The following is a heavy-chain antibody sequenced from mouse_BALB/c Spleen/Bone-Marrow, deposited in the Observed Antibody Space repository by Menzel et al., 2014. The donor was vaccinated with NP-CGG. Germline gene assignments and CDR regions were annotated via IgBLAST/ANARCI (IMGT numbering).Heavy chain of an antibody. V-gene: IGHV3-6*02. Sequence: EVKLVESGPGLVKPSQSLSLTCSVTGYSVTSGYYWNWIRQFPGDKPEWMGYISYDGSNKYNPSLKNRISITRDTSKNQFFLKLNSVTTEDTTTYYCAKLLYWYFDVWGAGTTVTVSS. J-gene: IGHJ1*01. CDR2: ISYDGSN. CDR3: AKLLYWYFDV. CDR1: GYSVTSGYY.